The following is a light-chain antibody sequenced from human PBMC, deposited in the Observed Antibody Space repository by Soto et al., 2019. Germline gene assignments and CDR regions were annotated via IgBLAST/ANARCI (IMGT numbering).Light chain of an antibody. Sequence: EIVLTQSPTTLSLSPGERATLSCRASESVNDYLAWYQQKPGQAPRLLIYGASNRATGIPVRFSGSGSGTDFTLTISSLEPEDFAVYYCQHRGRWPRTFGQGTKLEI. J-gene: IGKJ2*01. CDR2: GAS. CDR3: QHRGRWPRT. V-gene: IGKV3-11*01. CDR1: ESVNDY.